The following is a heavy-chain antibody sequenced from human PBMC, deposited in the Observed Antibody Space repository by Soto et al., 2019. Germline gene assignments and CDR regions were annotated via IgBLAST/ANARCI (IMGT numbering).Heavy chain of an antibody. Sequence: GGSLRLSCAASGFTFSSYAMSWVRQAPGKGLEWVSAISGSGGSTYYADSVKGRFTISRDNSKNTLYLQMNSLRAEDTAVYYCATGHLGYCSGGSCHHDYWGQGTLVTVSS. J-gene: IGHJ4*02. V-gene: IGHV3-23*01. CDR2: ISGSGGST. CDR1: GFTFSSYA. CDR3: ATGHLGYCSGGSCHHDY. D-gene: IGHD2-15*01.